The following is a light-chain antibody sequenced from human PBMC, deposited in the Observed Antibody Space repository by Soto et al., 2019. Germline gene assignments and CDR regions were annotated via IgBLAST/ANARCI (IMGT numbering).Light chain of an antibody. J-gene: IGKJ4*01. CDR1: QSVSSY. Sequence: DIVLTQSPATLSLSPGERATLSCRASQSVSSYLAWYQQKPGQAPRLLIYAASNRATGIPARFSGSGSRTDFTLTISSLEPEDFAVYYCQPYNNWPLTFGGGTKVDIK. CDR2: AAS. CDR3: QPYNNWPLT. V-gene: IGKV3-11*01.